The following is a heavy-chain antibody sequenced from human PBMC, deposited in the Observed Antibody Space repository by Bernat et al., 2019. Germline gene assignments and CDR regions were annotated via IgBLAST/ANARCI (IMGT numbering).Heavy chain of an antibody. CDR3: ARGRTPIDH. Sequence: QVQLQESGPGLVKPSQTLSLTCTVSGDSVSRGSYYWSWIRQPAGKGLEWIGLTYVSGSTSYNPSLKSRVTISVDTSKNQFSLNLTSVTAADTAVYYCARGRTPIDHWGQGNLVTVSS. D-gene: IGHD1-14*01. CDR1: GDSVSRGSYY. V-gene: IGHV4-61*02. CDR2: TYVSGST. J-gene: IGHJ4*02.